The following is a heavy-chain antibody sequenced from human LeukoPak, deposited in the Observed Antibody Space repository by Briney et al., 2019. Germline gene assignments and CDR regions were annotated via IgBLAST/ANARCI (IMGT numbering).Heavy chain of an antibody. CDR1: GFTFSRNY. J-gene: IGHJ4*02. V-gene: IGHV3-53*01. CDR3: ARGDYDSSGYFDY. D-gene: IGHD3-22*01. CDR2: MYSGGST. Sequence: GGSLRLSCAASGFTFSRNYMGWVRQAPGNGLEFVTGMYSGGSTYYADSVKGRFTISSDNSKKTWYLQMSSLRVEDTAVYYCARGDYDSSGYFDYWGQGTLVTVSS.